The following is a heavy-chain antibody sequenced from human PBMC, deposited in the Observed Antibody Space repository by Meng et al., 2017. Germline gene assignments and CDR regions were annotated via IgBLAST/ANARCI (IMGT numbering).Heavy chain of an antibody. J-gene: IGHJ4*02. CDR1: GGTFSSYA. CDR2: IIPIFGTA. Sequence: QVQLVQPVAEVKKPGSSVKVSCKASGGTFSSYAISWVRQAPGQGLEWMGGIIPIFGTANYAQKFQGRVTITADESTSTAYMELSSLRSEDTAVYYCARAWFGDYSRGSIFDYWGQGTLVTVSS. D-gene: IGHD3-10*01. V-gene: IGHV1-69*01. CDR3: ARAWFGDYSRGSIFDY.